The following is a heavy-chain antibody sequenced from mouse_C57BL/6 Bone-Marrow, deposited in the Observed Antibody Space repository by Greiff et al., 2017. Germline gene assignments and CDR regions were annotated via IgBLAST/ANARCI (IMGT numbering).Heavy chain of an antibody. Sequence: VQLQQPGAELVKPGASVKLSCKASGYTFTSYWMQWVKQRPGQGLEWIGEIDPSDSYTNYNQKFKGKATLTVDTSSSTAYMQLSSLTSEDSAVYYCARHYYGSSYGYWGQGTTLTVSS. D-gene: IGHD1-1*01. V-gene: IGHV1-50*01. CDR3: ARHYYGSSYGY. J-gene: IGHJ2*01. CDR1: GYTFTSYW. CDR2: IDPSDSYT.